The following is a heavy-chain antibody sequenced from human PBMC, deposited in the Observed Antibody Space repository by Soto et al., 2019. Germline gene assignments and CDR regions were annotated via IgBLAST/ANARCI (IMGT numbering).Heavy chain of an antibody. D-gene: IGHD3-22*01. CDR1: GFTFSSYW. J-gene: IGHJ4*02. CDR2: IKQDGSEK. CDR3: ARGGIYYDSSGYYYIPFDY. Sequence: GGSLRLSCAASGFTFSSYWMSWVRQAPGKGLEWVANIKQDGSEKYYVDSVKGRFTISRDNAKNSLYLQMNSLRAEDTAVYYCARGGIYYDSSGYYYIPFDYWGQGTLVTV. V-gene: IGHV3-7*04.